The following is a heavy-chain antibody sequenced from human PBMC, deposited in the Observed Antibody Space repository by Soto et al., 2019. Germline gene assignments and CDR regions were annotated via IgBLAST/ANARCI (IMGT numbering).Heavy chain of an antibody. J-gene: IGHJ4*02. CDR2: FDPEDGET. Sequence: ASVKVSCKVSGYTLTELSMHWMRQAPGKGLEWMGGFDPEDGETIYAQKFQGRVTMTEDTSTDTAYMELSSLRSEDTAVYYCATPFRGGDAFDYWGQGTLVTVSS. V-gene: IGHV1-24*01. CDR1: GYTLTELS. D-gene: IGHD2-21*02. CDR3: ATPFRGGDAFDY.